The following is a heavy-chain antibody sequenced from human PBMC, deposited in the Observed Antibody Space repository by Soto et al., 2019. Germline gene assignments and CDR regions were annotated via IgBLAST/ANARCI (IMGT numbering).Heavy chain of an antibody. V-gene: IGHV4-31*03. CDR1: GGSISSGGYY. J-gene: IGHJ5*02. D-gene: IGHD3-9*01. Sequence: QVQLQESGPGLVKPSQTLSLTCTVSGGSISSGGYYWSWIRQHPGKGLEWIGYIYYSGSTYYNPSLKSRVSISVDTSKNQFSLKLSSVTAADTAVYYCARELVELTGFRGRNWFDPWGQGTLVTVSS. CDR2: IYYSGST. CDR3: ARELVELTGFRGRNWFDP.